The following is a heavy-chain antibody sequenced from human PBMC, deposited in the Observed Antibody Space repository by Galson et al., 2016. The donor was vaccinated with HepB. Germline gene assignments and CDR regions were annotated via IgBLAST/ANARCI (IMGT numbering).Heavy chain of an antibody. Sequence: SETLSLTCTVSGDSISTYYWSWIRQPPGKGLEWIGNIHDSGSTNYNPSLESRVTMAVDTSKNQFSLKLSSVTAADTAVYYCARATRVREARRYWNPRMKAAEVGVGAFEFWGPGTRVTVSS. J-gene: IGHJ3*01. CDR1: GDSISTYY. CDR3: ARATRVREARRYWNPRMKAAEVGVGAFEF. V-gene: IGHV4-59*01. D-gene: IGHD1-1*01. CDR2: IHDSGST.